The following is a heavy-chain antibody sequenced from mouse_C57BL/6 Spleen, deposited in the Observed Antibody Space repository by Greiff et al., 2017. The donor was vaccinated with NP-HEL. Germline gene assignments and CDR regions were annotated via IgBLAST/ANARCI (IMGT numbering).Heavy chain of an antibody. CDR3: ARSVTGTGYFDY. D-gene: IGHD4-1*01. Sequence: QVQLQQPGAELVRPGSSVKLSCKASGYTFTSYWMHWVKQRPIQGLEWIGNIDPSDSETHYNQKFKDKATLTVDNSSSTAYMQLSSLTYEDSAVYYCARSVTGTGYFDYWGQGTTLTVSS. CDR1: GYTFTSYW. CDR2: IDPSDSET. J-gene: IGHJ2*01. V-gene: IGHV1-52*01.